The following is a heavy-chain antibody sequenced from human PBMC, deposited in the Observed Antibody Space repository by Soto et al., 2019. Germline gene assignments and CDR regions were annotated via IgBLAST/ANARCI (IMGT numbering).Heavy chain of an antibody. D-gene: IGHD7-27*01. CDR3: ARALGSFDY. V-gene: IGHV4-59*01. Sequence: QVQLQESGPGLVKPSETLSLTCTVSGGSISSYYWSWIRQPPGKGLEWIGYIYYSGSTNYNPSLKSRVTISVDTSKNQFSLKLSSVTAADTAVYYCARALGSFDYWGQGTLVTVSS. CDR2: IYYSGST. J-gene: IGHJ4*02. CDR1: GGSISSYY.